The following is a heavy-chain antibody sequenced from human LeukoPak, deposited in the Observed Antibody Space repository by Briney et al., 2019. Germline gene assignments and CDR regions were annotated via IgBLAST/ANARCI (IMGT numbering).Heavy chain of an antibody. J-gene: IGHJ3*02. V-gene: IGHV1-2*02. CDR2: INPNSGGT. CDR1: GYTFTGYY. CDR3: AREGSTVTTQNAFDI. D-gene: IGHD4-17*01. Sequence: ASVKVSCKASGYTFTGYYMHRVRQAPGQGLEWMGWINPNSGGTNYAQKFQGRVTMTRDTSISTAYMELSRLRSDDTAVYYCAREGSTVTTQNAFDIWGQGTMVTVSS.